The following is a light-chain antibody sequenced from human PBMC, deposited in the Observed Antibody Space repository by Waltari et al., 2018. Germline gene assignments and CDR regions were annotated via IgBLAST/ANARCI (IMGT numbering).Light chain of an antibody. Sequence: AIRMTQSPSSLSASTGDRVTITCRASQGVSRYLAWYQQKPGKAPNLLIYAASTLQSGVPSRFSGSGSGAEFSLIISCLQSEDFATYYCQQYYSYPWTFGQGTKVEI. J-gene: IGKJ1*01. V-gene: IGKV1-8*01. CDR3: QQYYSYPWT. CDR2: AAS. CDR1: QGVSRY.